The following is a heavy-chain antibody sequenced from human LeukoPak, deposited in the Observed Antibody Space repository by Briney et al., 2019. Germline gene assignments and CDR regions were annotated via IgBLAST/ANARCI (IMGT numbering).Heavy chain of an antibody. CDR1: GFTFDDYA. J-gene: IGHJ4*02. V-gene: IGHV3-9*01. CDR2: ISWNSGSI. Sequence: GRSLRLSCAASGFTFDDYAMHWVRQVPGKGLEWVSGISWNSGSIGYADSVKGRFTISRDNAKNSLYLQMNSLRAEDTAVYYCARDWWDSSGYFDYWGQGTLVTVSS. CDR3: ARDWWDSSGYFDY. D-gene: IGHD3-22*01.